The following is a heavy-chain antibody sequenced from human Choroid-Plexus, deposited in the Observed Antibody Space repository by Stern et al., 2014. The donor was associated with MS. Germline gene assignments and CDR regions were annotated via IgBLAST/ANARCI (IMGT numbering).Heavy chain of an antibody. Sequence: QVQLVESGGGVVQPGRPLRLSCVASGFTFGSCAMHWVRQAPGKELEGVAGESYDGSNKYYADSVKGRFTISRDNSQNTLYMQMSSLRPEDTAVYYCAKDRQYLTYFFDHWGQGSLVTVSS. CDR3: AKDRQYLTYFFDH. D-gene: IGHD2/OR15-2a*01. V-gene: IGHV3-30*18. J-gene: IGHJ5*02. CDR2: ESYDGSNK. CDR1: GFTFGSCA.